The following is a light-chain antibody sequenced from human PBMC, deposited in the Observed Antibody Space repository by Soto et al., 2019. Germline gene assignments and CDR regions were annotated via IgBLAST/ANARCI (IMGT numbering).Light chain of an antibody. CDR2: AAA. Sequence: DIQMTQSPSSLSASVGDRVTITCRASQTIGTFLNWYRQTPGRAPKLLIFAAASLHAGVPSRFSGSGSGTEFTLTISSLQPEDFAIYYCQQSYNIPVTFGGGTRVEIK. CDR3: QQSYNIPVT. CDR1: QTIGTF. V-gene: IGKV1-39*01. J-gene: IGKJ4*01.